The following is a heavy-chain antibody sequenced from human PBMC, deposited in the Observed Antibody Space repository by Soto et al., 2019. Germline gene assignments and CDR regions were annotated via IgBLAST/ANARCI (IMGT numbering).Heavy chain of an antibody. CDR3: ARWGAGRDV. CDR2: INHSGST. CDR1: GGTISSSSYY. Sequence: PSETLSLTCTVSGGTISSSSYYWGWIRQPPGKGLEWIGGINHSGSTYYNPSLKSRVTISVDTSKNQFSLKLSSVTAADTAVYYCARWGAGRDVWGQGTTVTVSS. D-gene: IGHD3-16*01. J-gene: IGHJ6*02. V-gene: IGHV4-39*01.